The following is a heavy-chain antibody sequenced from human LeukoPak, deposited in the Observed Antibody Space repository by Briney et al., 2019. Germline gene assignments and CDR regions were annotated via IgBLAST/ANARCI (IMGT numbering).Heavy chain of an antibody. CDR2: IKQDESEK. CDR1: GFTFINYW. Sequence: GGSLRLSCAASGFTFINYWMSWVRQAPGKGLEWVANIKQDESEKFYVDSVKGRFTISRDNAKNSLYLQMNSLRAEDTAVYYCVRDHYFVLVPAAGAFHIWGQGTKVTVSS. CDR3: VRDHYFVLVPAAGAFHI. D-gene: IGHD2-2*01. V-gene: IGHV3-7*01. J-gene: IGHJ3*02.